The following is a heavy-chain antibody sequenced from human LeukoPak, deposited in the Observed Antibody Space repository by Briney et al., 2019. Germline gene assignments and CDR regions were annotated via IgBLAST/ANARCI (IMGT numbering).Heavy chain of an antibody. Sequence: SETLSLTCAVYGGSFSGYYWSWIRQPPGKGLEWIGEINHSGSTNYNPSLKSRVTISVDTSKNQFSLKLSSVTAADTAVYYCARDRGYGSGSPFDYWGQGTLVTVSS. CDR1: GGSFSGYY. D-gene: IGHD3-10*01. CDR2: INHSGST. CDR3: ARDRGYGSGSPFDY. V-gene: IGHV4-34*01. J-gene: IGHJ4*02.